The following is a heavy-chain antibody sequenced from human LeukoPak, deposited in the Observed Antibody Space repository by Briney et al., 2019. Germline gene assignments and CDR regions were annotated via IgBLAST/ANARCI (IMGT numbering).Heavy chain of an antibody. CDR1: GFTFSSYA. Sequence: PGGSLRLSCAASGFTFSSYAMHWVRQAPGKGLEWVAVISDEENNKYYADSVKCRFTVTIDKSKSTRYLQMNSLRAEDTAVYYCASEHRWIQLWNYFDYWGQGTLVTVSS. CDR2: ISDEENNK. V-gene: IGHV3-30*04. CDR3: ASEHRWIQLWNYFDY. D-gene: IGHD5-18*01. J-gene: IGHJ4*02.